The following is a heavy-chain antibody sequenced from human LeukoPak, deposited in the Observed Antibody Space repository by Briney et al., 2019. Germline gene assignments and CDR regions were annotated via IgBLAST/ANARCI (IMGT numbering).Heavy chain of an antibody. CDR3: ARGGWLGYSSSWRLSFEY. Sequence: SETLSLTCAVYGGSFSGYYWSWIRQPPGKGLEWIGEINHSGSTNYNPSLKSRVTISVDTSKNQFSLKLSSVTAADTAVYYCARGGWLGYSSSWRLSFEYWGQGTLVTVSS. CDR1: GGSFSGYY. CDR2: INHSGST. V-gene: IGHV4-34*01. D-gene: IGHD6-13*01. J-gene: IGHJ4*02.